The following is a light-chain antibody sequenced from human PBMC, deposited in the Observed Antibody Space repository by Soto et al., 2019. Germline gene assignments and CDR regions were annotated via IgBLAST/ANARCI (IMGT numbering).Light chain of an antibody. CDR2: ATS. CDR3: QQYNNWPFS. V-gene: IGKV3-20*01. Sequence: EIVLTQSPGTLSLSPGERATLSCRASQSVSSRYLAWYQQKPGQAPRPLIYATSSRATDVPDRFSGSGSGTEFTLTISGLQSEDFALYFCQQYNNWPFSFGPGTRLEIK. CDR1: QSVSSRY. J-gene: IGKJ5*01.